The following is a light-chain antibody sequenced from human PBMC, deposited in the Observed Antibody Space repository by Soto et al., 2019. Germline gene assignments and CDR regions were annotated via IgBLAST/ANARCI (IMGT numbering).Light chain of an antibody. CDR1: NGDVGSF. V-gene: IGLV2-23*01. Sequence: QSVLTQPASVSGSPGQSITVSCTGINGDVGSFVSWYQHHPGKAPKLVIYEGTKRPSGVSNRFSGSKSGNTASLTISGLQAEDEGDYYCCSYTSNTVVFGGGTK. J-gene: IGLJ2*01. CDR3: CSYTSNTVV. CDR2: EGT.